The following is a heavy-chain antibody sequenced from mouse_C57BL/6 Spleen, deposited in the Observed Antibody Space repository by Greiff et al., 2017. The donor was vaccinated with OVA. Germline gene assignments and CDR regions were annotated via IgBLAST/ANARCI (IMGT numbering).Heavy chain of an antibody. CDR3: ARRDDGYGRAMDY. D-gene: IGHD2-3*01. V-gene: IGHV4-1*01. J-gene: IGHJ4*01. CDR2: INPDSSTI. Sequence: EVKLQESGGGLVQPGGSLKLSCAASGIAFSRYWMSWVRRAPGKGLEWIGEINPDSSTINYAPSLKDKFIISRDNAKNTLYLQMSKVRSEDTALYYCARRDDGYGRAMDYWGQGTSVTVSS. CDR1: GIAFSRYW.